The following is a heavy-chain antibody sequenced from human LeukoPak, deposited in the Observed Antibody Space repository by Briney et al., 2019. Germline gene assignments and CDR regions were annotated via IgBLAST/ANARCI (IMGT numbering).Heavy chain of an antibody. CDR3: ARSAGDDGDDALYFLH. Sequence: ASVKVSCKASGYTFTGYGIAWVRQAPGQGLEWMGWISAHTGNTYFAQNFQGRVTMTTDTSTSTAYMELRSLRSDDTAMYYCARSAGDDGDDALYFLHWGQGTLVTVSS. CDR2: ISAHTGNT. D-gene: IGHD4-17*01. V-gene: IGHV1-18*04. CDR1: GYTFTGYG. J-gene: IGHJ1*01.